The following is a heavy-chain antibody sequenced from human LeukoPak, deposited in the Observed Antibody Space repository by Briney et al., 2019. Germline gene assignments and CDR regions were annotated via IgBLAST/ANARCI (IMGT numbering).Heavy chain of an antibody. CDR2: IYPGDSDT. Sequence: GESLKISCKGSGYSFTSYWIGWVRQMPGKGLEWMGIIYPGDSDTRYSPSFQGQVTISADKSISTAYLQWSSLKASDTAMYYCARRRCSGSCYIRGYFDYWGQGTLVTVSS. CDR1: GYSFTSYW. V-gene: IGHV5-51*01. D-gene: IGHD2-15*01. CDR3: ARRRCSGSCYIRGYFDY. J-gene: IGHJ4*02.